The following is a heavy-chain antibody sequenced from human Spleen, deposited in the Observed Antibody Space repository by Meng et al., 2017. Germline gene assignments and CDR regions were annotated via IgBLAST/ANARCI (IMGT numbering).Heavy chain of an antibody. CDR3: ARDLGIAAAGGSFDY. CDR1: GYTFTSYG. D-gene: IGHD6-13*01. V-gene: IGHV1-18*01. J-gene: IGHJ4*02. CDR2: ISAYNGNT. Sequence: ASVKVSCKTSGYTFTSYGISWVRQAPGQGLEWMGWISAYNGNTDYAQKFQGRVTMTTDTSTRTAYMELRSLRSDDTAVYYCARDLGIAAAGGSFDYWGQGTLVTVSS.